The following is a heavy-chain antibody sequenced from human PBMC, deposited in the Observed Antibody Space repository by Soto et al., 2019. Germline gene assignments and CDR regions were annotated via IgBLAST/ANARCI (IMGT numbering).Heavy chain of an antibody. J-gene: IGHJ6*01. CDR3: SRFIMVGGWFDPNYYHGMDV. CDR2: ISGYNGNT. D-gene: IGHD6-19*01. CDR1: GYTFSNYG. Sequence: ASVKGSCKTSGYTFSNYGINWVRQAPGQGLEWMGWISGYNGNTNYAQTVQGRVTMTTDTSTGTVYMELRSLKSDDTAIYYCSRFIMVGGWFDPNYYHGMDVWGQGTTVTVSS. V-gene: IGHV1-18*01.